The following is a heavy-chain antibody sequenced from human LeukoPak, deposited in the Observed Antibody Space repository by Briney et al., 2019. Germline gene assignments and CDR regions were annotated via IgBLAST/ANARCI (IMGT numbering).Heavy chain of an antibody. CDR3: ARRSVVVTAGWFDP. V-gene: IGHV4-4*07. J-gene: IGHJ5*02. CDR1: GGSISSYY. CDR2: IYTSGST. D-gene: IGHD2-21*02. Sequence: SETLSLTCTVSGGSISSYYWSWIRQPAGKGLEWIGRIYTSGSTNYNPSLKSRVTMSVDTSENQFSLKLSSVTAADTAVYYCARRSVVVTAGWFDPWGQGTLVTVSS.